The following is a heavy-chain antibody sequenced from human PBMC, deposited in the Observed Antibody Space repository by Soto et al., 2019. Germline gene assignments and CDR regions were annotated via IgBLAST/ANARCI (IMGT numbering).Heavy chain of an antibody. CDR2: ISYDGSNK. J-gene: IGHJ4*02. V-gene: IGHV3-30*18. D-gene: IGHD3-3*02. CDR1: GFTFSSYG. Sequence: QPGGSLRLSCAASGFTFSSYGMHWVRQAPGKGLEWVAVISYDGSNKYYADSVKGRFTISRDNSKNTLYLQMNSLRAEDTAVYYCAKVSVDPSFDYWGQGTLVTVSS. CDR3: AKVSVDPSFDY.